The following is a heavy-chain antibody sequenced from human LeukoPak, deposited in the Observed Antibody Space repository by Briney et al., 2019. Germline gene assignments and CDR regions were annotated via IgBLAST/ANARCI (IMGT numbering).Heavy chain of an antibody. V-gene: IGHV4-34*01. D-gene: IGHD2-15*01. CDR2: INHSGST. CDR1: GGSFSVYY. Sequence: PSETLSLTCAVYGGSFSVYYWSWIRQPPGKGLEWIGEINHSGSTNYNPSLKSRVTISVDTSKNQFSLKLSSVTAADTAVYYCARGWGGRGGPKWWDWGQGTLVTVSS. CDR3: ARGWGGRGGPKWWD. J-gene: IGHJ4*02.